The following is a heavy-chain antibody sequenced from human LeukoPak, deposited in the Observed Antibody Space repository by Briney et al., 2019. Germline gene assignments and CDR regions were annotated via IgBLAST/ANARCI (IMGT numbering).Heavy chain of an antibody. CDR3: ARGYGDYGVYYFDY. CDR1: GGSISSSNW. D-gene: IGHD4-17*01. Sequence: PSETLSLTCAVSGGSISSSNWWSWVRQPPGKGLEWIGEIYHSGSTNYNPSLKSRVTISVDTSKNQFSLKLSSVTAADTAVYYCARGYGDYGVYYFDYWGQGTLVTVSS. CDR2: IYHSGST. J-gene: IGHJ4*02. V-gene: IGHV4-4*02.